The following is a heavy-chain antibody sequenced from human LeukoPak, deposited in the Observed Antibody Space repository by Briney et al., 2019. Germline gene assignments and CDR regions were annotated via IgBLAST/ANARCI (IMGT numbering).Heavy chain of an antibody. Sequence: SETLSLTCTVSGGSISSGGYYWSWIRQHPGKGLEWSGYIYYSGRTYYNPSLKSRATISVDTSKNQFSLELSSVTAADTAVYCCARESGGYGDYHHWGQGTLVTVSS. D-gene: IGHD4-17*01. CDR3: ARESGGYGDYHH. CDR2: IYYSGRT. J-gene: IGHJ5*02. V-gene: IGHV4-31*03. CDR1: GGSISSGGYY.